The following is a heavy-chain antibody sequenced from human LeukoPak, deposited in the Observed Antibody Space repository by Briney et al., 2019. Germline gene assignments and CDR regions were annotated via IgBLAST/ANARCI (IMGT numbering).Heavy chain of an antibody. CDR3: TRPLRFDSDSGGYAFNC. D-gene: IGHD3-22*01. CDR2: INPNSGGT. J-gene: IGHJ4*02. Sequence: ASVKLSCAASGYTFTSYYMHWVRQAPGQGLEWMGWINPNSGGTNYAQKFQGRVTMTRDTSISTAYMELSRLRSDDTAVYYCTRPLRFDSDSGGYAFNCWGQGTLVTVSS. CDR1: GYTFTSYY. V-gene: IGHV1-2*02.